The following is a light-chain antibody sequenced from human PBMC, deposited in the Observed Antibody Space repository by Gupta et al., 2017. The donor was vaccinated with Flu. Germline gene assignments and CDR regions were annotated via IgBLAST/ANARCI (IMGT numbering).Light chain of an antibody. Sequence: PGQRVTISCSATSSNSGIIVNWYQQLPGTAPRLLIYNNSQRPSEVPDRFSGSKSGTSASLAISGLQSEDEADYYCATWDDHGVVFGGGTKLAVL. CDR1: SSNSGII. J-gene: IGLJ2*01. V-gene: IGLV1-44*01. CDR3: ATWDDHGVV. CDR2: NNS.